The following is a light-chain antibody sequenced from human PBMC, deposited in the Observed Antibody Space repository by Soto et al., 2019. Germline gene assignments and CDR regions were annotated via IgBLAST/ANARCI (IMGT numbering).Light chain of an antibody. CDR1: QTVRSSY. J-gene: IGKJ4*01. CDR2: GAF. Sequence: IFLTQSPGSLSLSSGDRAPLSCRASQTVRSSYLAWYQQRPGQAPKLLIYGAFNRAIGIPDRFSGSESGMDYNLTISRLDPEDSALYYCQQYGDSITFGGGTKVEIK. CDR3: QQYGDSIT. V-gene: IGKV3-20*01.